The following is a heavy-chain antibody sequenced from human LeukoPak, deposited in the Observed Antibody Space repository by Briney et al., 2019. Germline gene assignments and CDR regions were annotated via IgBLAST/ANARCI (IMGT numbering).Heavy chain of an antibody. CDR1: GGSFSGYY. Sequence: SETLSLTCAVYGGSFSGYYWSWIRQPPGKGLEWIGEINHSGSTNYNPSLKSRVTISVDTSKNQFSLKLSSVTAAYTAVYYCARVGSGWYSNYWGQGTLVTVSS. D-gene: IGHD6-19*01. V-gene: IGHV4-34*01. CDR2: INHSGST. CDR3: ARVGSGWYSNY. J-gene: IGHJ4*02.